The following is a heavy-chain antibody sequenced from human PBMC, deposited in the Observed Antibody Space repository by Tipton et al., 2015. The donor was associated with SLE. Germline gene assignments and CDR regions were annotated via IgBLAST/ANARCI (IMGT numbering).Heavy chain of an antibody. CDR1: GGSISSHY. V-gene: IGHV4-59*11. CDR2: IYYSGST. J-gene: IGHJ6*03. CDR3: ARTLAAAGTDYYYYMDV. D-gene: IGHD6-13*01. Sequence: TLSLTCTVSGGSISSHYWSWIRQPPGKGLEWIGYIYYSGSTYYNPSLKSRVTISVDTSKNQFSLKLSSVTAADTAVYYCARTLAAAGTDYYYYMDVWGKVTTGTVSS.